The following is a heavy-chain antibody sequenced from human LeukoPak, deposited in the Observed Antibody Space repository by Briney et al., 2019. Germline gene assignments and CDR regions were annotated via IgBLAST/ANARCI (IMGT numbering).Heavy chain of an antibody. J-gene: IGHJ4*02. D-gene: IGHD1-1*01. Sequence: GESLQISCNASAYSFSIYWISCVRHMPGKGLEWMGIIYPGDSDTRYKPYLQGQVSMSAGESNSTAYLQWSSLKTSETAPYYCLRRTTITTRGATDYWGQGTLVTVSS. CDR3: LRRTTITTRGATDY. CDR1: AYSFSIYW. CDR2: IYPGDSDT. V-gene: IGHV5-51*01.